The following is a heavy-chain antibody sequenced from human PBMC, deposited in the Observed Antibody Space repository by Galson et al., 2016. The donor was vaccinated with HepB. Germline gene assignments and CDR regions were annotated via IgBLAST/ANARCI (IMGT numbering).Heavy chain of an antibody. CDR1: GFSFSTYA. CDR2: IRGWSSHM. Sequence: SLRLSCAASGFSFSTYAMNWVRQAPGKGLEWVAFIRGWSSHMYYADSVKGRFTISRDNAKNSLYLQMNSLRDDDTAMYYCVRVQDGADVWVDPWGQGTLVTVSS. CDR3: VRVQDGADVWVDP. V-gene: IGHV3-21*04. J-gene: IGHJ5*02. D-gene: IGHD4-17*01.